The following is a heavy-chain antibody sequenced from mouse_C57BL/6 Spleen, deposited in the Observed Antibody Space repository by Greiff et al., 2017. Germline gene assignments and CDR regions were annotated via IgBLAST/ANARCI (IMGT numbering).Heavy chain of an antibody. D-gene: IGHD2-5*01. Sequence: DVQLVESGGGLVKPGGSLKLSCAASGFTFSDYGMHWVRQAPEKGLEWVAYISSGSSTIYYADTVKGRFTISRDNAKNTLFLQMTSLRSEDTAMYYCASNSNYGAMDYWGQGTSVTVSS. CDR1: GFTFSDYG. J-gene: IGHJ4*01. CDR3: ASNSNYGAMDY. CDR2: ISSGSSTI. V-gene: IGHV5-17*01.